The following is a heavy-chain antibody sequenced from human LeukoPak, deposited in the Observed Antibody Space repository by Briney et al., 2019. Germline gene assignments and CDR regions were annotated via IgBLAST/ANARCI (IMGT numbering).Heavy chain of an antibody. Sequence: GGSLRLSCAASGFTFSSYAMSWVRQAPGKGPEWVSAISGSGGSTYYADSVKGRFTISRDNSKNTLYLQMNSLRAEDTAVYYCAKETGYCSGGSCYYFDYWGQGTLVTVSS. CDR3: AKETGYCSGGSCYYFDY. D-gene: IGHD2-15*01. CDR1: GFTFSSYA. J-gene: IGHJ4*02. V-gene: IGHV3-23*01. CDR2: ISGSGGST.